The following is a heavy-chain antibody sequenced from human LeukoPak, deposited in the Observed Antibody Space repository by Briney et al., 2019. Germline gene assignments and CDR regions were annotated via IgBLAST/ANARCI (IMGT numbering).Heavy chain of an antibody. V-gene: IGHV3-30-3*01. D-gene: IGHD1-26*01. CDR2: IPHDGSSA. CDR3: ATGSDFYYDS. J-gene: IGHJ5*01. CDR1: GFTFSSYW. Sequence: GGSLRLSCAASGFTFSSYWMNWVRQAPGKGLEWVAAIPHDGSSALYADSVKGRFIISRDNSKNTQYLQMNSLRIEDSAVYYCATGSDFYYDSWGQGILVTVSS.